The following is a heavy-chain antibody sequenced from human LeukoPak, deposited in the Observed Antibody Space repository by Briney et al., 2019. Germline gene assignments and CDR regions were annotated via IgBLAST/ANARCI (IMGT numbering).Heavy chain of an antibody. CDR1: GFIFDNYG. CDR3: AKDIGYSPY. J-gene: IGHJ4*02. CDR2: ITWNGDST. Sequence: GGSLRLSCAASGFIFDNYGMSWVRQAPGKGLEWVSGITWNGDSTGYADSVKGRFTISRDNGKNSVYLQMNSLRAEDTAVYYCAKDIGYSPYWGQGTLVTVSS. D-gene: IGHD6-13*01. V-gene: IGHV3-20*04.